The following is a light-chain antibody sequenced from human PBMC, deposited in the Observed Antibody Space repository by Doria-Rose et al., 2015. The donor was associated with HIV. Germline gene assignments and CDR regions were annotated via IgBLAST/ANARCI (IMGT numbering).Light chain of an antibody. CDR2: DGF. Sequence: IVMTQSPGTLSLSPGERATLSCRASQSFSSTYLAWYQQKPGQAPSLLIYDGFTRATGIPDRFSASGSGTDFTLTINRLEPEDFALYYCHQYGTSWTFGQGTKVEI. J-gene: IGKJ1*01. CDR1: QSFSSTY. V-gene: IGKV3-20*01. CDR3: HQYGTSWT.